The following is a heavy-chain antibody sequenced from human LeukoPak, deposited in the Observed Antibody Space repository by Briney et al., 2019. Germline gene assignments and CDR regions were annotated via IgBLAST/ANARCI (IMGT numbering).Heavy chain of an antibody. J-gene: IGHJ4*02. CDR2: IYSGGST. CDR1: GFTVSSNY. CDR3: ARGGGQWLAYYFDY. D-gene: IGHD6-19*01. Sequence: GGSLRPSCAASGFTVSSNYMSWVRQAPGRGLEWVSVIYSGGSTYYADSVKGRFTISRDNSKNTLYLQMNSLRAEDTAVYYCARGGGQWLAYYFDYWGQGTLVTVSS. V-gene: IGHV3-53*01.